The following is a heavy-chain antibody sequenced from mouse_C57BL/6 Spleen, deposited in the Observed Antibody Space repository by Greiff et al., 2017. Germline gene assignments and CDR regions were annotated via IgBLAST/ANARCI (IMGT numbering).Heavy chain of an antibody. J-gene: IGHJ2*01. CDR1: GYSITSGYY. D-gene: IGHD1-1*01. CDR2: ISYDGSN. CDR3: ARKSRYDGSRNYFDY. Sequence: ESGPGLVKPSQSLSLTCSVTGYSITSGYYWNWIRQFPGNKLEWMGYISYDGSNNSNPSLKNRISITRDTSKNQFFLKLNSVTTEDTATYYCARKSRYDGSRNYFDYWGQGTTLTVSS. V-gene: IGHV3-6*01.